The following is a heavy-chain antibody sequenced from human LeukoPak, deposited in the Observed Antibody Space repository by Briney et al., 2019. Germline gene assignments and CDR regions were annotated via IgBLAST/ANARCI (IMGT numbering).Heavy chain of an antibody. CDR1: GGSISSYY. Sequence: SETLSPTWTVSGGSISSYYWSWIRQPPGKGLEWIGYIYTSGSTNYNPSLKSRVTISVDTSKNQFSLKLSSVTAADTAVYYCARRSSDYYYYYMDVWGKGTTVTVSS. V-gene: IGHV4-4*09. J-gene: IGHJ6*03. CDR3: ARRSSDYYYYYMDV. CDR2: IYTSGST.